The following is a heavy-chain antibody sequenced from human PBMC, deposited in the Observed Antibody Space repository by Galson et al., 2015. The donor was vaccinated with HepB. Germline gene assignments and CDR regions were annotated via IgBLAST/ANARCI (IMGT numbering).Heavy chain of an antibody. CDR3: TKDIPFTGGGALAY. CDR2: IIPVLDVT. Sequence: SVKVSCKASEDTFSNSVINWVRQAPGQGPEWMAEIIPVLDVTKHAQKFQGRLTLTADKSTNTAYMELNSLKTEDTAVYYCTKDIPFTGGGALAYWGQGALVAVSS. J-gene: IGHJ4*02. V-gene: IGHV1-69*10. CDR1: EDTFSNSV. D-gene: IGHD3-16*01.